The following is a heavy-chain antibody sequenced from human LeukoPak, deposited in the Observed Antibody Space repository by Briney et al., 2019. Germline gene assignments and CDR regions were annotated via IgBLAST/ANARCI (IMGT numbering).Heavy chain of an antibody. J-gene: IGHJ6*02. V-gene: IGHV1-18*01. CDR2: IGTYKGNT. D-gene: IGHD3-22*01. CDR1: GYTFTSDG. CDR3: ARTPGMVVVKTFYCMDV. Sequence: ASVKVSCKTSGYTFTSDGISWVRQAPGQGLEWMGWIGTYKGNTNYAQMFQGRVTLTTDTSTSTAYMELKNLRSDDTAVYYCARTPGMVVVKTFYCMDVWGQGTTVTVSS.